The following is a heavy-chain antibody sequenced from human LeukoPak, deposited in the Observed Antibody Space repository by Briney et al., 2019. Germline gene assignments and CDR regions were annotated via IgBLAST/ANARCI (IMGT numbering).Heavy chain of an antibody. Sequence: SETLSLTCTVSGGSISSGDYYWSWIRQPPGKGLEWIGYIYYSGSTYYNPSLKSRVTISVDTSKNQFSLKLSSVTAADTAVYYCARVFNYYGSGSYLVAHDAFDIWGQGTMVTVSS. V-gene: IGHV4-30-4*08. CDR2: IYYSGST. J-gene: IGHJ3*02. CDR3: ARVFNYYGSGSYLVAHDAFDI. CDR1: GGSISSGDYY. D-gene: IGHD3-10*01.